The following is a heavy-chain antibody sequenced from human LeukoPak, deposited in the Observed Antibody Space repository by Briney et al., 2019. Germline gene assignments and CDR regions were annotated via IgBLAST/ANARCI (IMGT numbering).Heavy chain of an antibody. J-gene: IGHJ5*02. V-gene: IGHV3-43*01. CDR3: AKDTYYYDSGLWFDP. CDR2: ISWDGGST. CDR1: GFTFDDYT. Sequence: GGSLRLSCAASGFTFDDYTMHWVRHAPGKGLEWVSLISWDGGSTYYADSVKGRFTISRDNSKNSLYRQMNSLRTEDTALYYCAKDTYYYDSGLWFDPWGQGTLVTVSS. D-gene: IGHD3-10*01.